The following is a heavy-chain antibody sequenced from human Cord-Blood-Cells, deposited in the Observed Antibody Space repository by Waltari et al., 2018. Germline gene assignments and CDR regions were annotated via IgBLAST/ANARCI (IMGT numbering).Heavy chain of an antibody. V-gene: IGHV2-26*01. CDR2: ILSNDEK. D-gene: IGHD3-10*01. CDR3: ARTHRSWAGYFDY. J-gene: IGHJ4*02. Sequence: QVTLKESGPVLVKPTETLTLTCTVSGFSLSNARMGVSWIRPPPGKALEWLAHILSNDEKSYSTSLKSRLTISKDTSKSQVVLTMSNMDPVDTATYYCARTHRSWAGYFDYWGQGTLVTVST. CDR1: GFSLSNARMG.